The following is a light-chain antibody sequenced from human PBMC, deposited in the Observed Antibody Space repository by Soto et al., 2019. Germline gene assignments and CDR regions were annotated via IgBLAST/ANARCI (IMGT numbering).Light chain of an antibody. Sequence: QSALTQPASVSGSPGQSITISCTGTSSDVGGYKYVSWYQQHPGKAPKLMIYDVSNRPSGVSDRFSGSKSGNTASLTISGLQSEDEADYYCDSYTSSSSYVFCTGTKLTVL. CDR1: SSDVGGYKY. CDR2: DVS. J-gene: IGLJ1*01. CDR3: DSYTSSSSYV. V-gene: IGLV2-14*01.